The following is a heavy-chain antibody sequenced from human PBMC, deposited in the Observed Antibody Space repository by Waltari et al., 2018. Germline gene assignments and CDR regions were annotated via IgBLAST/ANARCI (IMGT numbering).Heavy chain of an antibody. CDR1: GFTFSSYA. CDR3: ARDGVAAHYFDY. Sequence: QVQLVESGGGVVQPGRSLRLSCAASGFTFSSYAMHWVRQAPGKGLEWVAVISYDGSNKYYADSVKGRFTISRDNSKNTLYLQMNSLRAEDTAVYYCARDGVAAHYFDYWGQGTLVTVSS. CDR2: ISYDGSNK. D-gene: IGHD3-3*01. V-gene: IGHV3-30-3*01. J-gene: IGHJ4*02.